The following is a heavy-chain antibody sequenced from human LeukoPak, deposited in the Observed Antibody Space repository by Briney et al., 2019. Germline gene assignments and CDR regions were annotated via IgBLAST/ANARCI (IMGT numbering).Heavy chain of an antibody. CDR2: INHSGST. D-gene: IGHD4-23*01. CDR3: ARGMTTVVVDY. CDR1: GGSFSGYY. Sequence: SETLSLTCAVYGGSFSGYYWSWIRQPPGKGLEWIGEINHSGSTNYNPSLKSRVTISVDTSKNQFSLKLSSVTAADTAVYYCARGMTTVVVDYSGQGTLVTVSS. V-gene: IGHV4-34*01. J-gene: IGHJ4*01.